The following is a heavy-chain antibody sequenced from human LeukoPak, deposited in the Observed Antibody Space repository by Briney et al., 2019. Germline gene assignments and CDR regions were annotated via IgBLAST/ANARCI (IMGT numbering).Heavy chain of an antibody. D-gene: IGHD2-2*01. V-gene: IGHV3-11*01. CDR3: ARVGDIVVVPAAN. CDR2: ISSSGSTI. Sequence: WIRQAPGXGLEGVSYISSSGSTIYYADSVKGRFTISRDNAKNSLYLQMNSLRAEDTAVYYCARVGDIVVVPAANWGQGTLVTVSS. J-gene: IGHJ4*02.